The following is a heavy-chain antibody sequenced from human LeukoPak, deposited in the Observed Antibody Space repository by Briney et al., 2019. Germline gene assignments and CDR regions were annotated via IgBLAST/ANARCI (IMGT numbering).Heavy chain of an antibody. CDR2: INPSGGST. CDR1: GYTFTSYY. CDR3: ASSRGRYFDY. J-gene: IGHJ4*02. V-gene: IGHV1-46*01. Sequence: ASVKVSCKASGYTFTSYYMHWVRQAPGQGLEWMGIINPSGGSTSYAHKFQGRVTMARDTSTSTAYMELSSLRSEDTAVYYCASSRGRYFDYWGQGTLVTVSS. D-gene: IGHD6-13*01.